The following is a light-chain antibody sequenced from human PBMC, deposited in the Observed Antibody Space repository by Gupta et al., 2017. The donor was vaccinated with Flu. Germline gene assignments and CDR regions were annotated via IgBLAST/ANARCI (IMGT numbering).Light chain of an antibody. CDR2: DVT. J-gene: IGLJ2*01. CDR3: CSYAGSFTWV. V-gene: IGLV2-11*01. CDR1: DVGGYNS. Sequence: DVGGYNSVSWYQQYPGKAPKLMIYDVTKRPSGVPDRFSGSKSGDTASLSISGLQAEDEADYYCCSYAGSFTWVFGGGTKVTVL.